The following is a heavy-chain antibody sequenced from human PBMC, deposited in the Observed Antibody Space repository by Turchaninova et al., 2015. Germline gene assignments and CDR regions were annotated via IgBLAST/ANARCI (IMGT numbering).Heavy chain of an antibody. CDR2: IYHSGHT. CDR1: GYSISSGYY. J-gene: IGHJ4*02. D-gene: IGHD4/OR15-4a*01. Sequence: QVQLQESGPGLVKPSETLSLTCTVSGYSISSGYYWGWIRQPPGTGLGWIGIIYHSGHTYYNPSLKSRGNRSVDTPENQFSLKLSSVTAAYTAVYYCARRVYDYGYFDYWGQGTLVTVSS. CDR3: ARRVYDYGYFDY. V-gene: IGHV4-38-2*02.